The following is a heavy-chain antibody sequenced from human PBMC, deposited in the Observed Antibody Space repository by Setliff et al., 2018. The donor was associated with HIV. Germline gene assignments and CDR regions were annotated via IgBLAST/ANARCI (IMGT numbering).Heavy chain of an antibody. V-gene: IGHV1-3*03. Sequence: ASVKVSCKAPGHTFSNHIMHWVRQAPGQSLEWMGWINTVSGETRISQEFQGRVTITRDTSANIVYMELRSLKNEDMAVYYCAWEGAVAGLDLDFWGQGTLVTVSS. CDR2: INTVSGET. J-gene: IGHJ4*02. CDR3: AWEGAVAGLDLDF. D-gene: IGHD6-19*01. CDR1: GHTFSNHI.